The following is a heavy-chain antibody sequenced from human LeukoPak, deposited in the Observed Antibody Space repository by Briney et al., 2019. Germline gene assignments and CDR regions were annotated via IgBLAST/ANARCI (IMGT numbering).Heavy chain of an antibody. CDR3: ARDRAGDKAFDI. J-gene: IGHJ3*02. V-gene: IGHV4-4*07. CDR2: IYTSGST. Sequence: PSETLSLTCTVSGGSISSYYWSWIRQPAGKGLEWIGRIYTSGSTNYNPSLKSRVTISLDTSKNQFSLKLTSVTAADTAVYHCARDRAGDKAFDIWGQGTMVTVSS. D-gene: IGHD2-15*01. CDR1: GGSISSYY.